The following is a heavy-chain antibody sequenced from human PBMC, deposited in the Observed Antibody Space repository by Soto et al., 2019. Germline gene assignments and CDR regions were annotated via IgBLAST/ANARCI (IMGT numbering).Heavy chain of an antibody. J-gene: IGHJ4*02. CDR3: ARSKLGPGIAVAGGFAY. CDR1: GGSISSSNW. D-gene: IGHD6-19*01. Sequence: PSETLSLTCAVSGGSISSSNWWSWVRQPPGKGLEWIGEIYHSGSTNYNPSLKSRVTISVDKSKNQFSLKLSSVTAADTAVYYCARSKLGPGIAVAGGFAYWGQGTLVTVSS. CDR2: IYHSGST. V-gene: IGHV4-4*02.